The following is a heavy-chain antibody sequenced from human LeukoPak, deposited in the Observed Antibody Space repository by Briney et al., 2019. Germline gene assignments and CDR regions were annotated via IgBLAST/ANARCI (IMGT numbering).Heavy chain of an antibody. V-gene: IGHV4-39*01. CDR3: ARGHYDYVWGSYRYTGGFFDY. J-gene: IGHJ4*02. CDR2: IYYSGTT. D-gene: IGHD3-16*02. CDR1: GVSISSSSHK. Sequence: EAVSLTCIVAGVSISSSSHKWGWIRQPPGKGLEWIGSIYYSGTTYYNPSLKSRLTISVDTSKNQFSLNLSSVTAADTAVYYCARGHYDYVWGSYRYTGGFFDYWGQGTPVTVSS.